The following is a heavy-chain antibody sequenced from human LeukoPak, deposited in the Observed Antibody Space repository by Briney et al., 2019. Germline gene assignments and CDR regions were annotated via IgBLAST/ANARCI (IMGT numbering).Heavy chain of an antibody. Sequence: SETLSLTCTVSGGSISSYYWNWIRQPPGKGLEWIGYIYNSETTKYNPSLKTRVTISADTSKKQFSLTLNSVTAADTAVYYCARQTPLSYYYDSSGIGFDYWGQGALVIVSS. CDR3: ARQTPLSYYYDSSGIGFDY. CDR1: GGSISSYY. CDR2: IYNSETT. D-gene: IGHD3-22*01. J-gene: IGHJ4*02. V-gene: IGHV4-59*08.